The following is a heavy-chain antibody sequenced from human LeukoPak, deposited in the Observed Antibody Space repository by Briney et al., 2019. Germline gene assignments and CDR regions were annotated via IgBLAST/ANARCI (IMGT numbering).Heavy chain of an antibody. Sequence: GGSLRLSCAASGFTFSSYGMHWVRQAPGKGLEWVAVIWYDGTDEYYADSVKGRFTVSRDNSKKTLYLQMNSLRAEDTAVYYCAKDTTTTRRGFDNWGQGTLATVSS. V-gene: IGHV3-33*06. CDR3: AKDTTTTRRGFDN. CDR1: GFTFSSYG. J-gene: IGHJ4*02. CDR2: IWYDGTDE. D-gene: IGHD3-10*01.